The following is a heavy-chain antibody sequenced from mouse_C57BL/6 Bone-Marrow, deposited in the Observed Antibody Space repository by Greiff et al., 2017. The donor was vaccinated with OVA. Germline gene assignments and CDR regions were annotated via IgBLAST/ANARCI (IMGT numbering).Heavy chain of an antibody. CDR1: GFNIKDDY. D-gene: IGHD2-1*01. CDR3: THGNYPDY. Sequence: VQLQQSGAELVRPGASVKLSCTASGFNIKDDYMHWVKQRPEQGLEWIGWIDPENGDTEYASKFQGKATITADTSSNTAYLQLSSLTSEDTAVYYCTHGNYPDYWGQGTTLTVSS. V-gene: IGHV14-4*01. CDR2: IDPENGDT. J-gene: IGHJ2*01.